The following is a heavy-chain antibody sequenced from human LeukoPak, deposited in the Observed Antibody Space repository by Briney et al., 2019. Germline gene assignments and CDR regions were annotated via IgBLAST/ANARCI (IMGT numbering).Heavy chain of an antibody. Sequence: GGSLRLSCAVSGFSFSGYWMSWVRQAPGKGLEWEAKIKADGTEKYYVDSVKGRFTISRDNAKNSLYLQMNSLRAEDTAVYYCARGGSSRFDCWGQGTLVTVSS. V-gene: IGHV3-7*03. J-gene: IGHJ4*02. CDR3: ARGGSSRFDC. CDR2: IKADGTEK. D-gene: IGHD5-12*01. CDR1: GFSFSGYW.